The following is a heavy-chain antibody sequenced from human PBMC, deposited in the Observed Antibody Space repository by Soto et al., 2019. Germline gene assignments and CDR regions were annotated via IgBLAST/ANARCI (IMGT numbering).Heavy chain of an antibody. CDR3: ARDEDTAMNSYYCYGMDV. D-gene: IGHD5-18*01. CDR1: GGTFSSYA. J-gene: IGHJ6*02. CDR2: IIPIFGTA. Sequence: QVQLVQSGAEVKKPGSSVKVSCKASGGTFSSYAISWVRQAPGQGLEWMGGIIPIFGTANYAQKFQGRVTITADESTRTAYMELSSLRSEDTAVYYCARDEDTAMNSYYCYGMDVWGQGTTVTVSS. V-gene: IGHV1-69*01.